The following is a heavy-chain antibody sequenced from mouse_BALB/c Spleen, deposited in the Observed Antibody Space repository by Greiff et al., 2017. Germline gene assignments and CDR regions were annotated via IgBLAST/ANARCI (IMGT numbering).Heavy chain of an antibody. Sequence: VKLMESGPGLVAPSQSLSITCNVSGFSLTSYDISWIRQPPGKGLEWLGVIWTGGGTNYNSAFMSRLSISKDNSKSQVFLKMNSLQTDDTAIYYCVRAYGNYVWFAYWGQGTLVTVSA. CDR2: IWTGGGT. J-gene: IGHJ3*01. CDR3: VRAYGNYVWFAY. CDR1: GFSLTSYD. V-gene: IGHV2-9-2*01. D-gene: IGHD2-1*01.